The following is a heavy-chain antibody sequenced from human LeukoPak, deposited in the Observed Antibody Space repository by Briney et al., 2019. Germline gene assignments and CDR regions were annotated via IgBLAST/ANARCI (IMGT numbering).Heavy chain of an antibody. D-gene: IGHD3/OR15-3a*01. Sequence: GGSLRLSCAASGFTVSSYEMNWVRQAPGQGLEWVSYISSSGSTIYYGDSVKGRFTISRDNAKNSLYLQMNSLRAEDTAVYYCARGGLTQGPFDIWGQGTMVTVSS. CDR1: GFTVSSYE. CDR2: ISSSGSTI. J-gene: IGHJ3*02. CDR3: ARGGLTQGPFDI. V-gene: IGHV3-48*03.